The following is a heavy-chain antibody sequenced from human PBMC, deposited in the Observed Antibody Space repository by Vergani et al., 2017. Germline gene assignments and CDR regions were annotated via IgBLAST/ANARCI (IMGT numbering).Heavy chain of an antibody. CDR2: INHSGST. J-gene: IGHJ5*02. D-gene: IGHD6-13*01. CDR1: GGSISSGGYY. V-gene: IGHV4-31*03. Sequence: QVQLQESGPGLVKPSQTLSLTCTVSGGSISSGGYYWSWIRQPPGKGLEWIGEINHSGSTNYNPSLKSRVTISVYTSKNQFSLKLTSVTAADTAVSYFARSSGIAAGNWFDPWGQGTLVTVSS. CDR3: ARSSGIAAGNWFDP.